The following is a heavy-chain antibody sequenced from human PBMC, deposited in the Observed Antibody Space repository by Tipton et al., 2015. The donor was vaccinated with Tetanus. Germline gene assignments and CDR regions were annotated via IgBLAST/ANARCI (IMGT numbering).Heavy chain of an antibody. V-gene: IGHV4-4*07. CDR1: GGSISRHY. J-gene: IGHJ2*01. CDR3: ARRGDNWYFDL. Sequence: TLSLTCTVSGGSISRHYWSWIRQPAGKGLEWIGRFYSDVYTSESTTYNPSLKNRVSMSVDTSKNQFSLKLTSVIAADTAMYYCARRGDNWYFDLWGRGTLVTVSS. D-gene: IGHD2-21*01. CDR2: FYSDVYTSEST.